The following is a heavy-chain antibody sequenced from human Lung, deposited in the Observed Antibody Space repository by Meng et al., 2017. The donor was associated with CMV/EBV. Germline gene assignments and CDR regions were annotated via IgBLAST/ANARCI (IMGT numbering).Heavy chain of an antibody. Sequence: ASVKVSCKASGYTFTTYDINWVRQATGQGLEWMGWMNPNSGNTGYAQKFQGRVTMTRVTSISTAYMELSRLTSDDTAVYYCARTRIEVEPDGTKNKYYNYGMDVWGQGXTVTVSS. CDR2: MNPNSGNT. J-gene: IGHJ6*02. CDR1: GYTFTTYD. D-gene: IGHD2-15*01. CDR3: ARTRIEVEPDGTKNKYYNYGMDV. V-gene: IGHV1-8*01.